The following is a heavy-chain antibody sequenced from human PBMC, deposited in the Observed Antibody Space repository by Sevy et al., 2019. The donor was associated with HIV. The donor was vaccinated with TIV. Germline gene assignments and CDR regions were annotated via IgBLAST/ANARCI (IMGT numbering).Heavy chain of an antibody. J-gene: IGHJ4*02. CDR2: LSFGCGKI. Sequence: GGSLRLSCAASGFAFYDYSMSWIRQAPGKGLEWVATLSFGCGKINYADSVKGRFTISRDNSKNSFYLQMDNLRVEDTALYYCAREGCNGPHDYWGQGTRVTVSS. CDR3: AREGCNGPHDY. CDR1: GFAFYDYS. V-gene: IGHV3-23*01. D-gene: IGHD2-8*01.